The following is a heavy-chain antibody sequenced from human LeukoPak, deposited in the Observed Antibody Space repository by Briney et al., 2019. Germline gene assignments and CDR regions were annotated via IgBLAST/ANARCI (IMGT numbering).Heavy chain of an antibody. CDR2: IIPIFGTA. D-gene: IGHD3-3*01. J-gene: IGHJ6*02. CDR3: ARASYSDFWSGNQYRMDV. CDR1: GGTFSSYA. Sequence: GASVKVSCKASGGTFSSYAISWARQAPGQGLEWMGGIIPIFGTANYAQKFQGRVTITADESTSTAYMELSSLRSEDTAVYYCARASYSDFWSGNQYRMDVWGQGTTVTVSS. V-gene: IGHV1-69*13.